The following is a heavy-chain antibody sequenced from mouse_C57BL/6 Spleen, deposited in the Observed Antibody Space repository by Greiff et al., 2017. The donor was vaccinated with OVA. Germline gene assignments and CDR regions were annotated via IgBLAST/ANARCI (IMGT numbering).Heavy chain of an antibody. V-gene: IGHV1-59*01. CDR2: IDPSDSYT. D-gene: IGHD2-4*01. Sequence: QVQLQQPGAELVRPGTSVKLSCKASGYTFTSYWMHWVKQRPGQGLEWIGVIDPSDSYTNYNQKFKGQATLTVDTSSSTAYMQLSSLTSEDSAVYYCARKYDYDDYWGQGTTLTVSS. J-gene: IGHJ2*01. CDR3: ARKYDYDDY. CDR1: GYTFTSYW.